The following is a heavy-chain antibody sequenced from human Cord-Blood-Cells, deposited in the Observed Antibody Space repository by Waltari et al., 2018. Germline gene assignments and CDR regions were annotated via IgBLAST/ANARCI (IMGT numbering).Heavy chain of an antibody. V-gene: IGHV3-23*01. Sequence: EVQLLSSGGGLVQPVGSLVLSCAAAAFTSRTYAMSWVRQTPGKGMEWVSAISGSGGSTYYADTVNGRFTISRDNSKNTLYLQMNSLRAEDTAVYYCAKVRSSWYYFDYWGQGTLVTVSS. CDR3: AKVRSSWYYFDY. D-gene: IGHD6-13*01. J-gene: IGHJ4*02. CDR2: ISGSGGST. CDR1: AFTSRTYA.